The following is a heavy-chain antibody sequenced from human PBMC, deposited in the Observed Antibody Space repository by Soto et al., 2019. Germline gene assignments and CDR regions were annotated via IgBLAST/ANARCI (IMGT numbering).Heavy chain of an antibody. CDR1: GFIFSRYA. D-gene: IGHD3-22*01. J-gene: IGHJ4*02. Sequence: EVQLLESGGGLVQPGGSLRLSCAASGFIFSRYAMSWVRQAPGKGLEWVSAINDGGSGTYYADSVKGRFTVSRDNSKNTLDLQMNSLRAEDTAVFYCVKGSSGGRHYYFDYWGQGTLVTVAS. CDR2: INDGGSGT. CDR3: VKGSSGGRHYYFDY. V-gene: IGHV3-23*01.